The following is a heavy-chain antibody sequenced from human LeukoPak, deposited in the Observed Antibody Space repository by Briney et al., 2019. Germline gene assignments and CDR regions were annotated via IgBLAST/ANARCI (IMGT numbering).Heavy chain of an antibody. V-gene: IGHV3-7*01. J-gene: IGHJ6*03. CDR1: GFTFSSYA. D-gene: IGHD2-15*01. CDR2: IKQDGSEK. Sequence: GGSLRLSCAASGFTFSSYAMRWVRQAPGKGLEWVANIKQDGSEKYYVDSVKGRFTISRDNAKNSLYLQMNSLRAEDTAVYYCARAPRVDYMDVWGKGTTVTVSS. CDR3: ARAPRVDYMDV.